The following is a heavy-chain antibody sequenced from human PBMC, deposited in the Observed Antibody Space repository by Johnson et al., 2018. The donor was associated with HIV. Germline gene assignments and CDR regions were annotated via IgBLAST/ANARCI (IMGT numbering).Heavy chain of an antibody. CDR3: ARDRGGSSYSWVAFDI. D-gene: IGHD5-18*01. V-gene: IGHV3-30-3*01. Sequence: QVQLVESGGGVVQPGRSLRLSCAASGFTFSSYAMHWVRQAPGKGLEWVAVISYDGSNKYYADSVKGRFTISRDNSKNTLYLQMNSLRAEDTAVYYCARDRGGSSYSWVAFDIWGQGTMVTVSS. CDR1: GFTFSSYA. CDR2: ISYDGSNK. J-gene: IGHJ3*02.